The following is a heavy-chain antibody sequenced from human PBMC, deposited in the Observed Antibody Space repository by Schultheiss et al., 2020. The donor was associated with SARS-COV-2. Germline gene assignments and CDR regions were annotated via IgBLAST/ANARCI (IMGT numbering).Heavy chain of an antibody. CDR3: AKGGYYDILTGYYPNYFDY. V-gene: IGHV3-23*01. CDR2: ISGSGGST. J-gene: IGHJ4*02. D-gene: IGHD3-9*01. Sequence: GGSLRLSCAASGFTFSSYAMSWVRQAPGKGLEWVSAISGSGGSTYYADSVKGRFTISRDNSKNTLYLQMNSLRAKDTAVYYCAKGGYYDILTGYYPNYFDYWGQGTLVTVSS. CDR1: GFTFSSYA.